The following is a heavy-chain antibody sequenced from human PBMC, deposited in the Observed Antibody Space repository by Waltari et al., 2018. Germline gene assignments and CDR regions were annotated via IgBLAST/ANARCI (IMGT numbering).Heavy chain of an antibody. CDR2: ISAYNGNT. D-gene: IGHD3-16*01. Sequence: QVQLVQSGAEVKKPGASVKVSCKASGYTFTSYGISWVRQAPGQGLEWMGWISAYNGNTNYAQKLQGRVTMTTDTSTRTAYMELRSLRSDDTAVYYGAGESAVWSPHYYYYYGMDVWGQGTTVTVSS. J-gene: IGHJ6*02. CDR1: GYTFTSYG. V-gene: IGHV1-18*01. CDR3: AGESAVWSPHYYYYYGMDV.